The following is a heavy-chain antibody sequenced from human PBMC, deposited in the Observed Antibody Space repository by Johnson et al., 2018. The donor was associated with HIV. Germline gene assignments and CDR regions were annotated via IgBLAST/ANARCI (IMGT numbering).Heavy chain of an antibody. CDR2: INWNGGNT. Sequence: VQLVESGGGVVRPGGSLTLSCAASGFIFGDYDMSWIRQAPGKGLEWVSGINWNGGNTHYVDSVKCRFTISRDNGKKSLHLQMNSLRAEDAALYYCVMDLGVGGTVPQSVAFDIWGQGTMVTVSS. CDR3: VMDLGVGGTVPQSVAFDI. D-gene: IGHD1-26*01. J-gene: IGHJ3*02. V-gene: IGHV3-20*04. CDR1: GFIFGDYD.